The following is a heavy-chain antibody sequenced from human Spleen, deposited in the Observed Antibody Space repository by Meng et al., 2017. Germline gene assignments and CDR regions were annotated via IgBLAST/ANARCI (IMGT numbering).Heavy chain of an antibody. CDR3: AREPYYYGSGSYYYYYGMDV. V-gene: IGHV4-61*02. D-gene: IGHD3-10*01. CDR1: GGSISSGSYY. CDR2: IYTSGST. J-gene: IGHJ6*02. Sequence: SETLSLTCTVSGGSISSGSYYWSWIRQPAGKGLEWIGRIYTSGSTNYNPSLKSRVTISVDTSKNQFSLKLNSVTAADTAGYYCAREPYYYGSGSYYYYYGMDVWGQGTTVTVSS.